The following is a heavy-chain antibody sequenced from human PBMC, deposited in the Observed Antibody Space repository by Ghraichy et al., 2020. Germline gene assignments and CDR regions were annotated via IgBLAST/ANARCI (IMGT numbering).Heavy chain of an antibody. J-gene: IGHJ4*02. CDR2: MYYSGST. CDR1: GGSISSYY. Sequence: SETLSLTCTVSGGSISSYYWSWIRQPPGKGLEWIGYMYYSGSTNYNPSLKSRVTISVDTSKNQFSLKLNSVTAADTAVYYCERVTGYSYGCFDYWGQGTLVTVSS. V-gene: IGHV4-59*01. D-gene: IGHD5-18*01. CDR3: ERVTGYSYGCFDY.